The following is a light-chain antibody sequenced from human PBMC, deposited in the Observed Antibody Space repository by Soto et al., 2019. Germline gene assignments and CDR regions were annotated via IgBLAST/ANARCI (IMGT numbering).Light chain of an antibody. CDR1: HIISTY. Sequence: DIQMTQSPSSLSASVGDRVTISCRASHIISTYVNWYQQKPGTAPRLLISRASSVKSGVPPRFSGSGSGRDCTRTISSLRPEDIATYFCQQSYTSHPWTFGQGTKVEVK. CDR3: QQSYTSHPWT. V-gene: IGKV1-39*01. J-gene: IGKJ1*01. CDR2: RAS.